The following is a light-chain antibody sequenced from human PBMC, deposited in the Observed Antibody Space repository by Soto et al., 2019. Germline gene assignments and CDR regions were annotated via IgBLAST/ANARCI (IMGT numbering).Light chain of an antibody. CDR1: QGISNY. CDR2: AAS. J-gene: IGKJ4*01. Sequence: EIQMTQAPSSLSACVGVRVSIRCRASQGISNYLAWYQQKPGKVPKLLIYAASTLQSGVPSRFSVSGSGTEFTLTISSLQPDDFAPYYCQRSYSTFTFGGGTKVDIK. V-gene: IGKV1-27*01. CDR3: QRSYSTFT.